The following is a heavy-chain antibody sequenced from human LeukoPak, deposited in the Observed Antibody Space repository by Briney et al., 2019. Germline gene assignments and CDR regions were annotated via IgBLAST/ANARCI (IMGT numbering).Heavy chain of an antibody. V-gene: IGHV1-2*02. CDR3: ARETITYGFDY. Sequence: GASVKVSCKASGYTFTAFYMHWVRQAPGQGLEWMGWINPDTGGTNYAQKFQGRVTMTRDTSISTAHMELSRLESDDTAVYYCARETITYGFDYWGQGTLVTVSS. D-gene: IGHD3-10*01. CDR2: INPDTGGT. CDR1: GYTFTAFY. J-gene: IGHJ4*02.